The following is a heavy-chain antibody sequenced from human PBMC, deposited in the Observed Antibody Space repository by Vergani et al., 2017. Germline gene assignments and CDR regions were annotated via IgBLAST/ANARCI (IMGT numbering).Heavy chain of an antibody. CDR2: IYSTGST. CDR3: ARVRYRDEESTGYRLEGMYI. CDR1: GGSFNTYY. J-gene: IGHJ6*02. Sequence: QVQLEESGPGLVKPSATLSLTCTVSGGSFNTYYWSWIRQSPGKGLEWIGYIYSTGSTNYNPYLNSLCTMSVDTSKNQFSLKLRSVTAADTAVYFCARVRYRDEESTGYRLEGMYIWGQGTTVTISS. V-gene: IGHV4-59*13. D-gene: IGHD3-9*01.